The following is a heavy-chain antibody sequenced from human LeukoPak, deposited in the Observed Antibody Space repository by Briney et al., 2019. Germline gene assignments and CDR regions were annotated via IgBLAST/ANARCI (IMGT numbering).Heavy chain of an antibody. CDR3: ARLSSAAGPPFDY. J-gene: IGHJ4*02. D-gene: IGHD6-13*01. V-gene: IGHV4-59*01. CDR2: IYYSGST. CDR1: GGSIRSYY. Sequence: PSETLSLTCAVSGGSIRSYYWSWIRQPPGKGLERIGYIYYSGSTNYNPSLKSRVTISVDTSKNQFSLKLNSVTAADTAVYYCARLSSAAGPPFDYWGQGTLVTVSS.